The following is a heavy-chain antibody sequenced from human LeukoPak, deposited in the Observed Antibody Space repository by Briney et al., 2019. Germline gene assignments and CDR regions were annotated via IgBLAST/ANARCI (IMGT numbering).Heavy chain of an antibody. J-gene: IGHJ4*02. CDR3: ARVPWSGRCQDY. V-gene: IGHV3-21*06. Sequence: GGSLRLSCAASGFTFSSYTMSWVRQPPGKGLEWASSISSGSDYIYSADSVKGRFTISRDNARNSLYLQIRSLRAEDTAVYYCARVPWSGRCQDYWGQGTLVTVSS. CDR1: GFTFSSYT. CDR2: ISSGSDYI. D-gene: IGHD1-14*01.